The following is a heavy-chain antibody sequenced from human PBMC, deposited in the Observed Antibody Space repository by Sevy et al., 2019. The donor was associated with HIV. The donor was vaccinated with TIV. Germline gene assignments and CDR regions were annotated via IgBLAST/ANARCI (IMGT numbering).Heavy chain of an antibody. J-gene: IGHJ4*02. CDR2: VNNDGSGQ. CDR3: ARNSGN. CDR1: RFTFTNFW. D-gene: IGHD6-19*01. V-gene: IGHV3-7*03. Sequence: GGSLRLSCAASRFTFTNFWMSWVRQAPGKGLEWVANVNNDGSGQKYADSVKGRFIISRDNAKNSLYLQMNSLRTEDTGDYYCARNSGNWGQGTLVTVSS.